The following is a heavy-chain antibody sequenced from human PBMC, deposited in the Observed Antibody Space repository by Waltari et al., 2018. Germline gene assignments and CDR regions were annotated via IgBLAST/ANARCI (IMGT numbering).Heavy chain of an antibody. J-gene: IGHJ5*02. CDR1: GGSISSHY. V-gene: IGHV4-59*11. Sequence: QVQLQESGPGLVKPSETLSLTCTVSGGSISSHYWSWIRQPPGKGLEWIGYIYYSGSTNYTPSLKSRVTISVDTAKNQFSLKLSSVTAADTAVYYCARDLVYSSSSKALWFDPWGQGTLVTVSS. D-gene: IGHD6-6*01. CDR3: ARDLVYSSSSKALWFDP. CDR2: IYYSGST.